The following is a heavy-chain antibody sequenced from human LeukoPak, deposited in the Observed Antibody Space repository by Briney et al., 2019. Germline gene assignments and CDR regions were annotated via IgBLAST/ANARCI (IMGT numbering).Heavy chain of an antibody. CDR1: GFTFSNAW. J-gene: IGHJ4*02. CDR2: IKSKTDGGTT. D-gene: IGHD3-22*01. Sequence: GGSLRLSCAASGFTFSNAWMSWVRQAPGKGLEWVGRIKSKTDGGTTDYAAPVKGRFTISRDDSKNTLYLQMNSLKTEDTAVYYCTTDLRYYYDSSGYYVPCYYWGQGTLVTASS. V-gene: IGHV3-15*01. CDR3: TTDLRYYYDSSGYYVPCYY.